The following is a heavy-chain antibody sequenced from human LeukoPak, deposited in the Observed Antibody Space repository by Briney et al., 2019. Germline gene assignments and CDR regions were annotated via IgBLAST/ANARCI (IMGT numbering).Heavy chain of an antibody. D-gene: IGHD2-2*01. Sequence: SETLSLTCTVSGGSISSYYWSWIRQPPGKGLEWIGYIYYSGSTDYNPSLKSRVTISVDTSKNQFSLKLSSVTAADTAVYYCARHGRDCSSTSCYWGVYYYYYGMDVWGQGTTVTVSS. J-gene: IGHJ6*02. CDR1: GGSISSYY. V-gene: IGHV4-59*08. CDR2: IYYSGST. CDR3: ARHGRDCSSTSCYWGVYYYYYGMDV.